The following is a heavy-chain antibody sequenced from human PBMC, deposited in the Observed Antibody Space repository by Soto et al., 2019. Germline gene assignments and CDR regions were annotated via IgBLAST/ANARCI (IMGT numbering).Heavy chain of an antibody. J-gene: IGHJ6*03. V-gene: IGHV1-18*01. CDR2: ISAYNGNT. CDR1: GYTFTSYG. D-gene: IGHD2-21*02. Sequence: GASVKVSCKASGYTFTSYGISWVRQAPGQGLEWMGWISAYNGNTNYAQKLQGRVTMTTDTSTSTAYMELRSLRSDDTAVYYCARLFRGGDLSDYYYYYMDFWGKGTTVTVSS. CDR3: ARLFRGGDLSDYYYYYMDF.